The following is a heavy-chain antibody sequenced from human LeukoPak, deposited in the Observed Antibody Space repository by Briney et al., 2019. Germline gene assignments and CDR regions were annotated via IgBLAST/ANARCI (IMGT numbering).Heavy chain of an antibody. Sequence: SETLSLTCAVSGGSISSSNWWSWVRQPPGKGLEWIGEIYHSGSTNYNPSLKSRVTISVDKSKNQFSLKLSSVTAADTAVYYYASINYYGSGSYLYSDYWGQGTLVTVSS. CDR3: ASINYYGSGSYLYSDY. V-gene: IGHV4-4*02. J-gene: IGHJ4*02. D-gene: IGHD3-10*01. CDR1: GGSISSSNW. CDR2: IYHSGST.